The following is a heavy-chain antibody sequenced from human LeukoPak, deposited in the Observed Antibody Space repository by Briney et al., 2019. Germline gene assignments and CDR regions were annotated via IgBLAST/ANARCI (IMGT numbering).Heavy chain of an antibody. J-gene: IGHJ4*02. CDR3: ASAGSYWVDY. V-gene: IGHV4-39*01. CDR1: GGSLRSSSYY. Sequence: SETLSLTCTVSGGSLRSSSYYWGWIRKPPGKGLEWIGSTYYSGSTYYNPSLESRVTISVDTSKNQCSLKLSSVTAADMAVYYCASAGSYWVDYWGQGTLVTVSS. CDR2: TYYSGST. D-gene: IGHD3-10*01.